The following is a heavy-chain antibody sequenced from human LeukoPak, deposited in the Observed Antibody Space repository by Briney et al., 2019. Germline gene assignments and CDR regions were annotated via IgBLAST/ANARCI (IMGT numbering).Heavy chain of an antibody. CDR1: GFTVSSNY. Sequence: GGSLRLSCAASGFTVSSNYMSWVRQAPGKGLEWVSVIYSGGSTYYADSVKGRFTISRDNSKNTLYLQMNSLRAEDTAVYYCARDYYDSSGYYWSAYWGQGTLVTVSS. CDR2: IYSGGST. V-gene: IGHV3-53*01. J-gene: IGHJ4*02. D-gene: IGHD3-22*01. CDR3: ARDYYDSSGYYWSAY.